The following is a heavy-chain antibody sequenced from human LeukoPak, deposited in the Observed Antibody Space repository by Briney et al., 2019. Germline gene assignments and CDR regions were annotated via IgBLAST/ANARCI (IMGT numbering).Heavy chain of an antibody. J-gene: IGHJ4*02. D-gene: IGHD6-19*01. Sequence: SETLSLTCAVYGGSFSGYYWSWIRQPPGKGLEWIGEINHSGSTNYNPSLKSRVTISVDTSKNQFSLKLSSVTAADTAVYCCARGLAVAGYYFDYWGQGTLVTVSS. CDR3: ARGLAVAGYYFDY. V-gene: IGHV4-34*01. CDR1: GGSFSGYY. CDR2: INHSGST.